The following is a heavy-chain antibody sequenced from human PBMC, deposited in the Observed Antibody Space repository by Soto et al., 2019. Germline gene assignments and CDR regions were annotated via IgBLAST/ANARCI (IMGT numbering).Heavy chain of an antibody. V-gene: IGHV3-33*01. CDR2: IQSDGSKK. CDR3: ARDDCSSPSCYVY. D-gene: IGHD2-2*01. Sequence: PGGSLILSCAASGFFFGNFGMHWVRRAPGKGLEWVAAIQSDGSKKYYADSVKGRFTISRDNPKNTLDLQMDSLRAEDTGVYFCARDDCSSPSCYVYWGQGTPVTVSS. J-gene: IGHJ4*02. CDR1: GFFFGNFG.